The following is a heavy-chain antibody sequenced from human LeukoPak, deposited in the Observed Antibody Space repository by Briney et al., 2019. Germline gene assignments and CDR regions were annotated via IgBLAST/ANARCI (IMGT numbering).Heavy chain of an antibody. CDR3: ARGSDTAAGLY. V-gene: IGHV4-34*01. Sequence: SETLSLTCAVYGGTFSGYYWSWIRQPPGKGLEWIGEINHSGSTNYNPSLKSRVSISVDSSKNQFSLKVSSVTAADTAVYYCARGSDTAAGLYWGQGTLVTVSS. D-gene: IGHD6-13*01. CDR1: GGTFSGYY. J-gene: IGHJ4*02. CDR2: INHSGST.